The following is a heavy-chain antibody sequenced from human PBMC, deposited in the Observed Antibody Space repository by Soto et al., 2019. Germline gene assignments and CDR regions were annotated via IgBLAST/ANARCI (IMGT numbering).Heavy chain of an antibody. Sequence: SETLSLTCTVSGGSISSYYWSWIRQPPGKGLEWIGYIYCSGSTNYNPSLKSRVTISVDTSKNQFSLKLSSVTAADTAVYYCARVVVAANYYFDYWGQGTLVTVSS. CDR1: GGSISSYY. V-gene: IGHV4-59*01. CDR3: ARVVVAANYYFDY. D-gene: IGHD2-15*01. J-gene: IGHJ4*02. CDR2: IYCSGST.